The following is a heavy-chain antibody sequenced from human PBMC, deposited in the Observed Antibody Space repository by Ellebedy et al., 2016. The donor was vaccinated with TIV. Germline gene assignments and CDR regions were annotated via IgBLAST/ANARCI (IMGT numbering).Heavy chain of an antibody. CDR1: GFTFSDYY. CDR2: ISSSGSTI. V-gene: IGHV3-11*01. CDR3: AKAPWENVQTLDS. D-gene: IGHD1-26*01. Sequence: GGSLRLSCAASGFTFSDYYMSWIRQAPGKGLEWVSYISSSGSTIYYADSVKGRFTISRDNSKNTLYLQMTSLRAEDTAVYHCAKAPWENVQTLDSWGQGTLVTVSS. J-gene: IGHJ4*02.